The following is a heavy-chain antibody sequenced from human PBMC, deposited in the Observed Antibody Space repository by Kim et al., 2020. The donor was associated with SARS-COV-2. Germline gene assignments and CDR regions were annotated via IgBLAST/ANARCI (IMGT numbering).Heavy chain of an antibody. CDR3: ARGLSGVIFDY. CDR1: GFTVSSNY. Sequence: GGSLRLSCAASGFTVSSNYMSWVRQAPGKGLEWVSVIYSGGSTYYADSVKGRFTISRDNSKNTLYLQMNSLRAEDTAVYYCARGLSGVIFDYWGQGTLVTVSS. V-gene: IGHV3-53*01. D-gene: IGHD3-10*01. J-gene: IGHJ4*02. CDR2: IYSGGST.